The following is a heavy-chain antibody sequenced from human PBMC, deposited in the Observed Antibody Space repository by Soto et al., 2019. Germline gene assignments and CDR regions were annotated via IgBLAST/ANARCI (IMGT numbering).Heavy chain of an antibody. V-gene: IGHV4-39*01. CDR1: GDSISSSSYY. J-gene: IGHJ4*02. Sequence: PSETLSLTCTVSGDSISSSSYYWGWIRQPPGKGLEWIGNIYYSGYTYYNPSLKSRVTISVDTSKNQFSLKLSSVTAADTAVYYCASPPLLPHGHFDSSGAPDYWGQGTLVTVSS. CDR2: IYYSGYT. CDR3: ASPPLLPHGHFDSSGAPDY. D-gene: IGHD3-22*01.